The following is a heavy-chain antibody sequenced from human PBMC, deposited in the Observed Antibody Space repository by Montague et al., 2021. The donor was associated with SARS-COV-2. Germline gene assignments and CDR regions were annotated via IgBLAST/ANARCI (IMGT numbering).Heavy chain of an antibody. CDR2: ST. Sequence: STNYNPSPKSRVTISLDTSKNQFSLKLTSVTAADTAVYYCERGSYGLDAFDIWGQGTVVTVS. CDR3: ERGSYGLDAFDI. J-gene: IGHJ3*02. D-gene: IGHD5-18*01. V-gene: IGHV4-59*09.